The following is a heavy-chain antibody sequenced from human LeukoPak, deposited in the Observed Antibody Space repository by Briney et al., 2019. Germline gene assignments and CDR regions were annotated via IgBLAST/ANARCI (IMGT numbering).Heavy chain of an antibody. J-gene: IGHJ4*02. Sequence: SVKVSCKASGGTFSSYAISWVRQAPGQGLEWMGRIIPILGIANYAQKFQGRVTITRDTSASTAYMELSSLRSEDTAVYYCAVASPTVTTLDYWGQGTLVTVSS. CDR2: IIPILGIA. D-gene: IGHD4-17*01. CDR3: AVASPTVTTLDY. CDR1: GGTFSSYA. V-gene: IGHV1-69*04.